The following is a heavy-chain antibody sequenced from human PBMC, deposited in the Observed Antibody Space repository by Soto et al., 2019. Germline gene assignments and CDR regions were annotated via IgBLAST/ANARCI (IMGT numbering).Heavy chain of an antibody. CDR1: GGSISSGGYY. V-gene: IGHV4-31*03. Sequence: PSLTCTVSGGSISSGGYYWSWIRQHPGKGLEWIGYIYYSGSTYYNPSLKSRVTISVDTSKNQFSLKLSSVTAADTAVYYCARDSVVVVVPAAIRYYYYYGMDVWGQGTTVTVSS. CDR2: IYYSGST. CDR3: ARDSVVVVVPAAIRYYYYYGMDV. D-gene: IGHD2-2*02. J-gene: IGHJ6*02.